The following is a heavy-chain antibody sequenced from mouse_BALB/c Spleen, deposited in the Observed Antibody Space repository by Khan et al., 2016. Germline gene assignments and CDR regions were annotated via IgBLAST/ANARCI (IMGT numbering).Heavy chain of an antibody. Sequence: VELVESGPGLVAPSQSLSITCTISGFSLTNSGIHWVRQPPGKGLEWLVVIWSAGSTTYNSDLKSRLTISKDNSTSQVFLKMNSLQTDDPAMYFCARQPYYHYNIMDYWGQGTSFTVSS. CDR2: IWSAGST. CDR3: ARQPYYHYNIMDY. D-gene: IGHD2-10*01. CDR1: GFSLTNSG. V-gene: IGHV2-6-1*01. J-gene: IGHJ4*01.